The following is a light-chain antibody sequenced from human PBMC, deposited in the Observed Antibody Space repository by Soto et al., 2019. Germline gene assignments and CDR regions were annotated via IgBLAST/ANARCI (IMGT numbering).Light chain of an antibody. CDR3: QQYSRDST. V-gene: IGKV1-5*03. CDR2: RAS. J-gene: IGKJ1*01. CDR1: QNINTW. Sequence: IQMTQSPSTLSASVGDRVTITCRASQNINTWLAWYQQKPGKAPRLLIYRASSLENGVPSRFGGRGSGTQFIFTISSLQPEDSATYYCQQYSRDSTFGQGTKVEIK.